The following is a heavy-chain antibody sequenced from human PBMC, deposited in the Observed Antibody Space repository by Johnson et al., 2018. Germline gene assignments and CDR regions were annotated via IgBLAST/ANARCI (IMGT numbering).Heavy chain of an antibody. J-gene: IGHJ3*02. D-gene: IGHD3-16*01. CDR1: GFTFDDYA. CDR2: ISWNSGSI. Sequence: VQLVESGGGLVQPGRSLGLSCAASGFTFDDYAMHWVRQAPGKGLAWVSGISWNSGSIGYADSVKGRFTIPIDNAKNSLYLQMKSLRAEDTALYYCAKDRGSIMITFGGPGDAFDIGGQGTMVTVSS. CDR3: AKDRGSIMITFGGPGDAFDI. V-gene: IGHV3-9*01.